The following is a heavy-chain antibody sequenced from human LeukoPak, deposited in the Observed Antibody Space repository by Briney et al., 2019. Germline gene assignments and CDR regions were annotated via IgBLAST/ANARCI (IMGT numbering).Heavy chain of an antibody. J-gene: IGHJ3*02. CDR2: IRSKRNNYAT. V-gene: IGHV3-73*01. CDR1: GFTFSGSV. Sequence: GGSLKLSSAASGFTFSGSVMHWVRQAAGKGLEWVGRIRSKRNNYATAYAASVKGRFTISRDDSKNTVYLHMDSLKTEDTALYYCSRLEDSSPIEVALDIWGQGTVVTVSS. D-gene: IGHD6-13*01. CDR3: SRLEDSSPIEVALDI.